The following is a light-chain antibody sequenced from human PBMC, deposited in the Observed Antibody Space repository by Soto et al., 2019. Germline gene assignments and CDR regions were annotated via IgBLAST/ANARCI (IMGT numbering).Light chain of an antibody. J-gene: IGLJ2*01. CDR2: EDN. CDR3: QAWDNSVI. V-gene: IGLV3-1*01. Sequence: SYELTQPPSVSVSPGQTASITCSGDRLGAKYVCWYQQKPGQSPLLVIYEDNKRPSGIPERFSGSNSGNTATLTISVTQAMDEADYYCQAWDNSVIFGGGTKVTVL. CDR1: RLGAKY.